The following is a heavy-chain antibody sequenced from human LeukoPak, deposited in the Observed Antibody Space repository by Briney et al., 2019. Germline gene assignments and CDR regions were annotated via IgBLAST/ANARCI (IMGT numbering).Heavy chain of an antibody. CDR1: GFTFDDYG. CDR3: PISPGITGTTTGFDY. CDR2: INWNGGST. Sequence: GGSLRLSCVGSGFTFDDYGMSWVRQSPGKGLEWVAGINWNGGSTGYADSVKGRFTISRDNAKNSLYLQMNSLRGEGTALYYRPISPGITGTTTGFDYWGQGTLVIVSS. V-gene: IGHV3-20*04. J-gene: IGHJ4*02. D-gene: IGHD1-14*01.